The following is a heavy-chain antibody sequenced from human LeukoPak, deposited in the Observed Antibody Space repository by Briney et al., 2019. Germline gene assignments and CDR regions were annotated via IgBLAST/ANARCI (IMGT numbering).Heavy chain of an antibody. CDR3: ATSAAAMGDFDY. V-gene: IGHV4-39*01. J-gene: IGHJ4*02. CDR2: IYHSGGT. D-gene: IGHD5-18*01. Sequence: SETLSLTCTASGGPISSLNYYWGWIRQPPGKGLEWIATIYHSGGTYYNPSLNSRVSLSVDTSKNQLSLRMTSVTAADTSVYYCATSAAAMGDFDYWGQGILVTISS. CDR1: GGPISSLNYY.